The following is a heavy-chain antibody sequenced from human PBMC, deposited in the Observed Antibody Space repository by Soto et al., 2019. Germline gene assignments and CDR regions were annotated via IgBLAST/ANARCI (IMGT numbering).Heavy chain of an antibody. D-gene: IGHD2-15*01. V-gene: IGHV1-69*02. CDR3: ARSVCSGGSCYVSY. CDR1: GGTFSSYT. CDR2: FIPILGIA. J-gene: IGHJ4*02. Sequence: SVKVSCKASGGTFSSYTISWVRQAPGQGLEWMGRFIPILGIANYAQKFQGRVTITADKSTSTAYMELSSLRSEDTAVYYCARSVCSGGSCYVSYWGQGTLVTVSS.